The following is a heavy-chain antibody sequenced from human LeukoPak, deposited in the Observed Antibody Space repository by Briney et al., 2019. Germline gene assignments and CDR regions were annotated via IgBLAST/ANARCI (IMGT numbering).Heavy chain of an antibody. Sequence: GGSLRLSCAVSGFTLSTYYMHLVRQAPGKGLVWVSRIHSDGSTAYYADSVTGRFTISRDSAKNTLYLQMTSLRVEDTAVYYCARSSGWYSHRGQGTLVTVSS. CDR1: GFTLSTYY. V-gene: IGHV3-74*01. D-gene: IGHD6-19*01. J-gene: IGHJ4*02. CDR2: IHSDGSTA. CDR3: ARSSGWYSH.